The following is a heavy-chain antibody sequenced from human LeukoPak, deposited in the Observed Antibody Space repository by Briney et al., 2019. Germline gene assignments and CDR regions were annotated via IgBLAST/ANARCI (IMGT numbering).Heavy chain of an antibody. CDR2: IRYDGSNK. D-gene: IGHD3-22*01. Sequence: GGSLRLSCAASAFTFSSYGMHWVRQAPGKGLEWVAFIRYDGSNKYYADSVKGRFTISRDNSKNTLYLQMNSLRAEDTAVYYCAKDSVSYSRGYLGVPFDYCGQGTLVTVSS. J-gene: IGHJ4*02. CDR1: AFTFSSYG. CDR3: AKDSVSYSRGYLGVPFDY. V-gene: IGHV3-30*02.